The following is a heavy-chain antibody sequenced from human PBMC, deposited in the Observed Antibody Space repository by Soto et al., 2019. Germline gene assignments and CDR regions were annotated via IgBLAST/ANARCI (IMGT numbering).Heavy chain of an antibody. CDR1: GGSINNYY. Sequence: SKTLSLTCTVSGGSINNYYWSWIRQPPGKGLEWIAYIFSTGTTSYNPSLKSRVSASVDTSKNQFYLHLNSVTAADTAVYYCARETYGDYVGYFDPWGQGIQVTVSS. D-gene: IGHD4-17*01. CDR2: IFSTGTT. V-gene: IGHV4-59*12. CDR3: ARETYGDYVGYFDP. J-gene: IGHJ5*02.